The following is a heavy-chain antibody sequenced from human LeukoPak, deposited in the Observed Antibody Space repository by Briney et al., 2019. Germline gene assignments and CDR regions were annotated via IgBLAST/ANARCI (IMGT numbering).Heavy chain of an antibody. V-gene: IGHV3-30*04. J-gene: IGHJ4*02. Sequence: GGSLRLSCAASGFTFSGSAVHWVRQAPGKGLEWVAVISYDGSNKYYADSVKGRFTISRDNSKNTLYLQMNSLRAEDTAVYYCARDQYYYDSSGFFDYWGQGTLVTVSS. CDR3: ARDQYYYDSSGFFDY. CDR1: GFTFSGSA. CDR2: ISYDGSNK. D-gene: IGHD3-22*01.